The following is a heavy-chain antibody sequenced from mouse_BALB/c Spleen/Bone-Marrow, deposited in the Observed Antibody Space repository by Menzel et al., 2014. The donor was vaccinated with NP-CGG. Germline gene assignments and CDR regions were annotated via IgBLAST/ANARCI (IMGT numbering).Heavy chain of an antibody. CDR1: GYSITSDCY. Sequence: ESGPGLVKPSQSLSLTCSVTGYSITSDCYWNWIRQFPGNKLEWMAYIRYDGSNNYNPSLKNRISITRDTSKNQFFLKLNSVTSEDTATYYCARLRGSNYGYFDVWGAGTTVTVSS. J-gene: IGHJ1*01. CDR3: ARLRGSNYGYFDV. V-gene: IGHV3-6*02. D-gene: IGHD1-1*01. CDR2: IRYDGSN.